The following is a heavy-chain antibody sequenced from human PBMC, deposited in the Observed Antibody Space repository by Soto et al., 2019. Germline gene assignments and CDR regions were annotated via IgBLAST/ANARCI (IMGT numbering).Heavy chain of an antibody. Sequence: RGSLGLSCAASGFTFSDYYMTWIRQAPGKGLEWVSYISSSGKSIYYADSVRGRFTVSRDNAKNSLFLQMNSLRAEDTAVYYCARRPAAGRSFDCWGLGTLVTVSS. V-gene: IGHV3-11*01. CDR2: ISSSGKSI. CDR3: ARRPAAGRSFDC. J-gene: IGHJ4*02. CDR1: GFTFSDYY. D-gene: IGHD6-13*01.